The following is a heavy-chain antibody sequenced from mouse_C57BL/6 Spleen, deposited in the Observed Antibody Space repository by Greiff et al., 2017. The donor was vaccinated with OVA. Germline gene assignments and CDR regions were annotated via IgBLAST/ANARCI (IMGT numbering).Heavy chain of an antibody. CDR3: ARADYYGSRGTGYSDV. D-gene: IGHD1-1*01. Sequence: QVQLQQPGAELVRPGSSVKLSCKASGYTFTSYWMHWVKQRPIQGLEWIGNIDPSDSETHYNQKFKDKATLTVDKSSSTAYMQLSSLTSEDSAVYYGARADYYGSRGTGYSDVWGTGTTVTVSS. CDR2: IDPSDSET. CDR1: GYTFTSYW. V-gene: IGHV1-52*01. J-gene: IGHJ1*03.